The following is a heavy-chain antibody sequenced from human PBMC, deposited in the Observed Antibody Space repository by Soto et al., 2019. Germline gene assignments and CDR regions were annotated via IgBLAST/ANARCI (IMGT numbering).Heavy chain of an antibody. D-gene: IGHD3-10*01. Sequence: GGSLRLSCAASGFTFSSYEMHWVRQAPGKGLEWVSYISSSGSTIYYADSVKGRFTISRDNAKNSLYLQMNSLIAEDTTVYYGARSAGAGAFDIWGQGTMVTVSS. CDR2: ISSSGSTI. V-gene: IGHV3-48*03. J-gene: IGHJ3*02. CDR3: ARSAGAGAFDI. CDR1: GFTFSSYE.